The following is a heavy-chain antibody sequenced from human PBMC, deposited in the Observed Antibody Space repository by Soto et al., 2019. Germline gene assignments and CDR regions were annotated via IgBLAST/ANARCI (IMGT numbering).Heavy chain of an antibody. CDR3: ARGGYYDNSWGKLSHYGLDV. CDR1: GYTFIRYG. Sequence: QVQLAQSANEVKKPGASVRVSCKAAGYTFIRYGIAWVRQAPGQGLEWMGWISPYNDYTVYAQKFQGRVSMTADTSTRTVYMNLRCLKSDDTAVYYCARGGYYDNSWGKLSHYGLDVW. D-gene: IGHD3-16*01. CDR2: ISPYNDYT. J-gene: IGHJ6*01. V-gene: IGHV1-18*01.